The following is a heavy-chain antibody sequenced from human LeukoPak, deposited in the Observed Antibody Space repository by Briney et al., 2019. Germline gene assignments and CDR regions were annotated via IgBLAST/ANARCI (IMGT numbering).Heavy chain of an antibody. D-gene: IGHD1-1*01. CDR1: GYTFTGYY. V-gene: IGHV1-18*04. CDR3: ARDSPRDGTFDY. Sequence: GASVKVSCKASGYTFTGYYMHWVRQAPGQGLEWMRWISAYNGNTNYAQKLQGRVTMTTDTSTSTAYMELRSLRSDDTAVYYCARDSPRDGTFDYWGQGTLVTVSS. J-gene: IGHJ4*02. CDR2: ISAYNGNT.